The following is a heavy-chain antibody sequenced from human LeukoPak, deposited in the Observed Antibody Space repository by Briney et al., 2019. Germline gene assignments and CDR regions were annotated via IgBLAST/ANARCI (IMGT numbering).Heavy chain of an antibody. CDR3: ARDNSVAPIDY. V-gene: IGHV1-18*01. CDR2: ISANNVKT. J-gene: IGHJ4*02. D-gene: IGHD4-23*01. CDR1: GYTFTTYG. Sequence: ASVKVSCKASGYTFTTYGISWVRQAPGQGLEWMGWISANNVKTNYAQKFQGGVTMTTDTSTSTAYMELRSLRSDDTAVYYCARDNSVAPIDYWGQGTLVTVS.